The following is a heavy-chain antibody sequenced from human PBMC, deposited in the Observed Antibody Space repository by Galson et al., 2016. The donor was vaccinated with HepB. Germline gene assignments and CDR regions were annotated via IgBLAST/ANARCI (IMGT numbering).Heavy chain of an antibody. CDR2: ISSTGGGT. D-gene: IGHD2-21*01. Sequence: SLRLSCAASGFTFSSFGLSWVRQAPGQGLEWVASISSTGGGTYYADSVRGRFTVSRDNSKNTVFLQLNSLRVEDTARYYCAKPTTVIVVIDAFDLWGQGTVVTVSS. J-gene: IGHJ3*01. CDR3: AKPTTVIVVIDAFDL. V-gene: IGHV3-23*01. CDR1: GFTFSSFG.